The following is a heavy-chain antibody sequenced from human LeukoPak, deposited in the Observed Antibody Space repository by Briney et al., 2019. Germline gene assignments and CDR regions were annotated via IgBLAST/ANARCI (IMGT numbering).Heavy chain of an antibody. CDR2: IHHSGST. J-gene: IGHJ4*02. Sequence: PSETLSLTCAVSGGSISSNNWWNWVRQPPGKGLEWIGEIHHSGSTNYNPSLKSRVTLSVDKSKNQFSLKLSSVTAADTAVYYCARESNGCSSTSCYPRIQLLDYWGQGTLVTVSS. D-gene: IGHD2-2*01. CDR1: GGSISSNNW. CDR3: ARESNGCSSTSCYPRIQLLDY. V-gene: IGHV4-4*02.